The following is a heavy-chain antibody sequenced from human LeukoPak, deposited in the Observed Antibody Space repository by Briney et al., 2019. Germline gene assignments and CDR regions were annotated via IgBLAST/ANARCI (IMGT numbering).Heavy chain of an antibody. CDR3: AQGGSPGAFDY. Sequence: GGSLRLSCAASGFTFSSYSMNWVRQVPGKGLVWVSCIDGDGSTTKYADSVKGRFTISRDNAKNTLYLQVNSLRAEDTAVYYCAQGGSPGAFDYWGQGTLVTVSS. V-gene: IGHV3-74*01. CDR1: GFTFSSYS. CDR2: IDGDGSTT. J-gene: IGHJ4*02. D-gene: IGHD1-26*01.